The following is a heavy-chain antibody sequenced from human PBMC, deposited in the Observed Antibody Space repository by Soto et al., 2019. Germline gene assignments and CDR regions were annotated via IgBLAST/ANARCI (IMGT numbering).Heavy chain of an antibody. CDR3: VKDRSDTWSFDY. V-gene: IGHV3-30*18. Sequence: PGGSLRLSCAASGVTFSSWAMHWVRQVPGKGLEWLAVVSHDGSLYPYADSVKGRFSISRDNSRKTLYLQMNSLRPEDTAVYYCVKDRSDTWSFDYWGQGTLVTVSS. J-gene: IGHJ4*02. CDR1: GVTFSSWA. D-gene: IGHD2-8*02. CDR2: VSHDGSLY.